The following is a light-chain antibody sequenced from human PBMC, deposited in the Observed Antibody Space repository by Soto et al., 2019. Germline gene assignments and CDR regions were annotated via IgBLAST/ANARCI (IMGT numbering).Light chain of an antibody. V-gene: IGLV2-14*01. CDR2: EVT. CDR1: SSDIGGYNS. CDR3: ASYTRANPV. J-gene: IGLJ2*01. Sequence: QSVLTQPASVSGSPGQSITISCTGTSSDIGGYNSVSWYQQFPGKAPKLVIYEVTNRPSGVSNRFSGSKSGNTASLTISGLQAEDEADYYCASYTRANPVFGGGTQLTVL.